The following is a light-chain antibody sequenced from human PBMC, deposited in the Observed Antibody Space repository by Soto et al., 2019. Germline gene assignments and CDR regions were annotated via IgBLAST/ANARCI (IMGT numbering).Light chain of an antibody. CDR3: TSDAVTTFV. V-gene: IGLV2-8*01. CDR1: SSDVGAYNY. Sequence: QSALTQPPSASGSPGQSVTISCTGTSSDVGAYNYVSWYQQHPDKAPKLMIYEVIKRPSGVPDRFSGSKSGNTASLTVSGLQAYFEADYSSTSDAVTTFVFGTGNNVTVL. J-gene: IGLJ1*01. CDR2: EVI.